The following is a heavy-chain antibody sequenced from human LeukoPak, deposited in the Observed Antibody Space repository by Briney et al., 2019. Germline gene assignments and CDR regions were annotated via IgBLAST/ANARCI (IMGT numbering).Heavy chain of an antibody. J-gene: IGHJ4*02. V-gene: IGHV1-18*01. D-gene: IGHD2-2*01. Sequence: ASVKVSCKASGYTFTSYGISWVRQAPGQGLEWLGWISTYNNNTHYAQKFQVRVTMTTDTSTSTAYMELRSLRSDDTAVYYCAKGSRGSCSRTYCYPFDYWGQGTLVTVSS. CDR2: ISTYNNNT. CDR3: AKGSRGSCSRTYCYPFDY. CDR1: GYTFTSYG.